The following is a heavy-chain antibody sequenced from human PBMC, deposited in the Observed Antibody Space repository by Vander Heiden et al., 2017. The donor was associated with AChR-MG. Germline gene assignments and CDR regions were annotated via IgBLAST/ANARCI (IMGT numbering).Heavy chain of an antibody. CDR3: ARERGRGYDAFDI. V-gene: IGHV4-61*01. D-gene: IGHD5-12*01. CDR1: RGSVSSGCYY. CDR2: IYYSGST. J-gene: IGHJ3*02. Sequence: QVQLLESVPGLVKPSETLSLTCTVSRGSVSSGCYYWSGIRQPPGKGLEWIGYIYYSGSTNYNPSLKGRVTISVDTSKNQFSLKLSSVTAADTAVYYCARERGRGYDAFDIWGQGTMVTVSS.